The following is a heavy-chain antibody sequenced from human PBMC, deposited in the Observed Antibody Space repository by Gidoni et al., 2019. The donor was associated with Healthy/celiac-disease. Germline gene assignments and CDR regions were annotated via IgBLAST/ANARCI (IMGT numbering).Heavy chain of an antibody. D-gene: IGHD5-18*01. V-gene: IGHV4-34*01. J-gene: IGHJ4*02. Sequence: QVQLQQWGAGLLKPSETLSLTCAVDGGSFSGYYWSWIRQPPGKGLEWIGEINHSGSTNYNPSLKSRVTISVDTSKNQFSLKLSSVTAADTAVYYCARGGFSGYSYGTNWGQGTLVTVSS. CDR2: INHSGST. CDR1: GGSFSGYY. CDR3: ARGGFSGYSYGTN.